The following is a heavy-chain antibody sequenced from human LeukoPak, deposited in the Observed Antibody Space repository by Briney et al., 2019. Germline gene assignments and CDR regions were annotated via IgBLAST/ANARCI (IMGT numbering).Heavy chain of an antibody. CDR2: INPSGGST. CDR1: GYTFTSYY. J-gene: IGHJ3*02. Sequence: GASVKVSCKASGYTFTSYYMHWVRQAPGQGLEWMGIINPSGGSTSYAQKFQGRATMTRDTSISTAYMELSRLRSDDTAVYYCARGTRRRNDAFDIWGQGTMVTVSS. V-gene: IGHV1-46*01. D-gene: IGHD1-14*01. CDR3: ARGTRRRNDAFDI.